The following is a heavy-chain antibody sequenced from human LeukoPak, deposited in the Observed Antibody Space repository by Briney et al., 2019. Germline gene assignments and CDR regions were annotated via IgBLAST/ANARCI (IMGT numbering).Heavy chain of an antibody. CDR3: ARGGYYYDSSGYYYYYYYMDV. D-gene: IGHD3-22*01. J-gene: IGHJ6*03. Sequence: PPETLSLTCAVYGGSFSGYYWSWIRQPPGKGLEWIGEINHSGSTNYNPSLKSRVTISVDTSKNQFSLKLSSVTAADTVVYYCARGGYYYDSSGYYYYYYYMDVWGKGTTVTVSS. CDR2: INHSGST. CDR1: GGSFSGYY. V-gene: IGHV4-34*01.